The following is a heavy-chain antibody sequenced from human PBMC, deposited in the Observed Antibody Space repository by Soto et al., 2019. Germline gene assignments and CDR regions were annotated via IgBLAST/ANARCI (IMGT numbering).Heavy chain of an antibody. D-gene: IGHD6-19*01. CDR3: ARDREAGYNFYYGMDV. V-gene: IGHV4-4*07. J-gene: IGHJ6*04. Sequence: SETLSLTCSVSGADINTYSWTWIRQPAGKGLEWIGRIYTSASINYNPSLKGRVTLSVDTSTNQVSLRLASVTAADTAIYYCARDREAGYNFYYGMDVWGEGTTVTVSS. CDR2: IYTSASI. CDR1: GADINTYS.